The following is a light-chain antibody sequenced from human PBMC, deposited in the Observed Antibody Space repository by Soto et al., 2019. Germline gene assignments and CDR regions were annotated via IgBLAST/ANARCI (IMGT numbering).Light chain of an antibody. CDR3: QQSYSQWT. Sequence: DIQMTQSPSSLSASVGDSVTITCRASQNIASSVNWYQQKPGEAPKLLIYVASSLHSGVPSRFSSSGSGTDFTFTISSLQPEDFATYYCQQSYSQWTFGQGTKVE. V-gene: IGKV1-39*01. J-gene: IGKJ1*01. CDR1: QNIASS. CDR2: VAS.